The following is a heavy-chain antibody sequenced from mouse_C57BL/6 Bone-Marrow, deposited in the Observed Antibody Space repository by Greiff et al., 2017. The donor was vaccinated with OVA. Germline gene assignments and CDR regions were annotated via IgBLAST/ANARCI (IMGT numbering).Heavy chain of an antibody. CDR2: IDPSDSET. J-gene: IGHJ2*01. Sequence: QVQLQQPGAELVRPGSSVKLSCKASGYTFTSYWMHWVQQRPIQGLEWIGTIDPSDSETHYNQKFKDKATLTVDKSSSTAYMQRSSLTSEDSAVYYCARRGERRLRGGYYFDYWGQGTTLTVAS. D-gene: IGHD3-2*02. V-gene: IGHV1-52*01. CDR1: GYTFTSYW. CDR3: ARRGERRLRGGYYFDY.